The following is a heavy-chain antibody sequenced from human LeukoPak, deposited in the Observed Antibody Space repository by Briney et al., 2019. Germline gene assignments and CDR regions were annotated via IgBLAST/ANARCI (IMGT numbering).Heavy chain of an antibody. V-gene: IGHV3-33*06. D-gene: IGHD6-13*01. CDR3: AKDSYSKGDF. J-gene: IGHJ4*02. CDR1: GYTFRDHG. CDR2: IWSTGTST. Sequence: GGSLRLSCVASGYTFRDHGMHWVRQAPGKGLEWVTMIWSTGTSTFYADSVRGRFTISRDNFKNTLYLQMNSLRAEDTAVYYCAKDSYSKGDFWGQGVLVTVSS.